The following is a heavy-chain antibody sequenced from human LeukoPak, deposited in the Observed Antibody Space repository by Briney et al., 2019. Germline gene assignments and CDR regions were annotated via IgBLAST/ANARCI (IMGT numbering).Heavy chain of an antibody. Sequence: PSETLALTCAFSGGSTTQSRHSRVSIRHPPGKGLECIGSVNYSGTTFYNPSVQSRLTISMDTSARGFSLKLSAEAATDTAVFFIQAEDGVRDGYNSDDWDYFDYWGQGTLVTVSS. D-gene: IGHD5-24*01. J-gene: IGHJ4*02. CDR1: GGSTTQSRHS. V-gene: IGHV4-39*03. CDR3: QAEDGVRDGYNSDDWDYFDY. CDR2: VNYSGTT.